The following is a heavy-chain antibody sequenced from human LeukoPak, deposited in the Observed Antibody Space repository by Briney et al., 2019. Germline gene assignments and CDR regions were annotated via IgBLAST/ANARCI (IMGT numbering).Heavy chain of an antibody. CDR3: ARRLEYSGSQGVFDY. CDR1: GFTVTTNY. D-gene: IGHD1-26*01. CDR2: IYSGGYT. J-gene: IGHJ4*02. V-gene: IGHV3-66*01. Sequence: GGSLRLSCAASGFTVTTNYMTWVRQAPGKGLEWVSIIYSGGYTDYADSVKGRFTISRDNSKNTLDLQMNSLRAEDTAVYYCARRLEYSGSQGVFDYWGQGTPVTVSS.